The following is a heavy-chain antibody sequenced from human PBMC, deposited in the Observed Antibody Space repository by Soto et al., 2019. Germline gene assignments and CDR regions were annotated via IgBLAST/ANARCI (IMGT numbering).Heavy chain of an antibody. D-gene: IGHD6-13*01. CDR1: GGSFSGYY. V-gene: IGHV4-34*01. Sequence: PSETLSLTCAVNGGSFSGYYWSWIRQPPGKGLEWIGEINHSGSTNYNPSLKSRVTISVDTSKNLFSLKLSSVTAADTAVYYCAAALKTLEYFQHWGQATRVTVAS. CDR2: INHSGST. J-gene: IGHJ1*01. CDR3: AAALKTLEYFQH.